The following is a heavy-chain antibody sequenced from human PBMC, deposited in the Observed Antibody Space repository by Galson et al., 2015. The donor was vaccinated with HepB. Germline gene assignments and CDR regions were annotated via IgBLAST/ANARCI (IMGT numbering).Heavy chain of an antibody. J-gene: IGHJ3*02. CDR1: GYTFTGYY. D-gene: IGHD3-22*01. CDR3: ARDLEIQGYYYDSSGYYPDGAFDI. CDR2: INPNSGGT. Sequence: SVKVSCKASGYTFTGYYMHWVRQAPGQGLEWMGWINPNSGGTNYAQKFQGRVTMTRDTSISTAYMELSRLRSDDTAVYYCARDLEIQGYYYDSSGYYPDGAFDIWGQGTMVTVSS. V-gene: IGHV1-2*02.